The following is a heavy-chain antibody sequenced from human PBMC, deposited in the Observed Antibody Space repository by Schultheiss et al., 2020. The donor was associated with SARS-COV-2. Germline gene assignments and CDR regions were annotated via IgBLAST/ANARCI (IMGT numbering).Heavy chain of an antibody. D-gene: IGHD3-22*01. J-gene: IGHJ4*02. CDR2: IYYSGST. CDR1: GYSISSGYY. V-gene: IGHV4-38-2*01. Sequence: SETLSLTCAVSGYSISSGYYWGWIRQPPGKGLEWIGSIYYSGSTYYNPSLKSRVTISVDRSKNQFSLKLSSVTAADTAVYYCARVDDSSGYYWGYFDYWGQGTLVTVSS. CDR3: ARVDDSSGYYWGYFDY.